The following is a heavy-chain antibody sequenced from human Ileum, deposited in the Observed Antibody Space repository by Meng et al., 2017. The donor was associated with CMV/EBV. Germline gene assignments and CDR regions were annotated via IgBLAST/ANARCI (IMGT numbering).Heavy chain of an antibody. CDR1: RVGFSDNG. V-gene: IGHV3-30*02. D-gene: IGHD6-25*01. Sequence: GGSLRLSCAASRVGFSDNGMHRVPQVPGKGLQWVAFIRYDGSNKYYADSVKGRFIISTDSYKHTLYLQMNSLRPEDTAIYYCAKDQKEKAAISPGYNAMDVWGQGTTVTVSS. CDR3: AKDQKEKAAISPGYNAMDV. CDR2: IRYDGSNK. J-gene: IGHJ6*02.